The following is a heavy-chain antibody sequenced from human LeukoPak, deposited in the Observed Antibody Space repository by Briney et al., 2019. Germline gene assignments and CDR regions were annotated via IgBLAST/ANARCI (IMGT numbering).Heavy chain of an antibody. CDR3: ARDSNGDDY. Sequence: GGSLRLSCVASGFIFNTYSMNWVRLAPGQGLDWLSYISGDSGTIYYADSVKGRFTISRDNAQNSLYLQMNSLRAEDTAVYYCARDSNGDDYWGQGTLVTVSS. CDR2: ISGDSGTI. CDR1: GFIFNTYS. V-gene: IGHV3-48*04. D-gene: IGHD3-22*01. J-gene: IGHJ4*02.